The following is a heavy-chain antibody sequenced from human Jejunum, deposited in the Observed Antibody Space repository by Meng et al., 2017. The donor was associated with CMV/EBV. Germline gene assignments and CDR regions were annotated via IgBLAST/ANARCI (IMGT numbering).Heavy chain of an antibody. CDR3: ARYYCASGSCFIDY. V-gene: IGHV3-7*01. CDR2: IGPDGSKT. D-gene: IGHD2-15*01. Sequence: GFTVSSYWMSWGRQAPGKGLEWLAKIGPDGSKTDYVDSLEGRFTISRDNAKNSLYLQMNSLRVEDTAVYYCARYYCASGSCFIDYWGHGTLVTVSS. CDR1: GFTVSSYW. J-gene: IGHJ4*01.